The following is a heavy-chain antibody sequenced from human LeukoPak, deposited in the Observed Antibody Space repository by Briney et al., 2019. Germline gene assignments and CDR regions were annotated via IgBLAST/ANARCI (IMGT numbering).Heavy chain of an antibody. CDR1: GYSFTSYW. Sequence: GESLKISCKGSGYSFTSYWIGWVRQMPGKGLEWMGIIYPGDSDTRYSPSFQGQVTISADESISTAYLQWSSLKASDTAMYYCARYFGYCSSTSCYAYFDYWGQGPLVTVSS. CDR3: ARYFGYCSSTSCYAYFDY. J-gene: IGHJ4*02. CDR2: IYPGDSDT. V-gene: IGHV5-51*01. D-gene: IGHD2-2*01.